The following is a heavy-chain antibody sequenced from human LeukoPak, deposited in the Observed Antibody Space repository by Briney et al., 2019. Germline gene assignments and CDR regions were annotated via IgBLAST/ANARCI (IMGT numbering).Heavy chain of an antibody. CDR1: GFTFSSYA. V-gene: IGHV3-30-3*01. CDR3: ARGLENGDYPN. J-gene: IGHJ4*02. D-gene: IGHD4-17*01. CDR2: ISYDGSNK. Sequence: PGGSLRLSCAASGFTFSSYAMHWVRQAPGKGLEWVAVISYDGSNKYYADSVKGRFTISRDNSKNTLYLQMNSLRVEDTAVYYCARGLENGDYPNWGQGTLVTVSS.